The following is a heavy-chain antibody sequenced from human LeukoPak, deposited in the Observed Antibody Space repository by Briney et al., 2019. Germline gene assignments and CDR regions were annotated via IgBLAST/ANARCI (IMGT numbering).Heavy chain of an antibody. CDR2: ISGSGIRT. CDR3: ARGLVTTRGGGFDY. V-gene: IGHV3-53*01. J-gene: IGHJ4*02. CDR1: EFSVGNNY. D-gene: IGHD4-17*01. Sequence: GGSLRLSCAASEFSVGNNYMTWVRQAPGKGLEWVSGISGSGIRTFSADSVKGRFTISRDNSNNTLYLQIHSLRAEDTAVYYCARGLVTTRGGGFDYWGQGTLVTVSS.